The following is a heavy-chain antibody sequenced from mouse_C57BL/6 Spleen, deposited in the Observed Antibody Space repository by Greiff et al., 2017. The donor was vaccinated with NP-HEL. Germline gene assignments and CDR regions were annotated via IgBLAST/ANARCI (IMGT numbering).Heavy chain of an antibody. CDR1: GYTFTSYW. CDR3: ARIKKIVATYFDY. D-gene: IGHD1-1*01. V-gene: IGHV1S81*02. J-gene: IGHJ2*01. Sequence: VQLQQSGAELVKAGASVKMSCTASGYTFTSYWMHWVKQRLGQGLEWFAETNPTNGRTYYNEKFKSKATMTVDKSSSTAYMLLSGPTFEDSAVYYCARIKKIVATYFDYWGQGTTLIVSS. CDR2: TNPTNGRT.